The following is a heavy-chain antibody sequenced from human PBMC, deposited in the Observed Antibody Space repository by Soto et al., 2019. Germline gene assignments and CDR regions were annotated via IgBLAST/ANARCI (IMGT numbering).Heavy chain of an antibody. V-gene: IGHV3-23*01. CDR2: ISGSGGTT. J-gene: IGHJ3*01. CDR1: GFTFSSYA. Sequence: EVQLLESGGGLVQPGGSLRLSCAASGFTFSSYAMNWVRQAPGKGLEWVSFISGSGGTTYYADSVKGRFTISRDSSKNTLYLQMNSLRAEDTAVYYCAKSPGHTWTAFDFWGKGTMVTVSS. D-gene: IGHD3-16*01. CDR3: AKSPGHTWTAFDF.